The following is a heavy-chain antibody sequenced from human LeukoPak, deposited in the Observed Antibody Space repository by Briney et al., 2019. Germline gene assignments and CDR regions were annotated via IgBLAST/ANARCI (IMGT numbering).Heavy chain of an antibody. CDR2: FTRIGRI. CDR1: GGSFSDYY. CDR3: AGIYGDDSDFDN. Sequence: SETLSLTCAVYGGSFSDYYWSWIRQPPGKGLEWIGEFTRIGRINYNPSLKSRITISVDTSKNQFSLKLSSVTAADTAVYYCAGIYGDDSDFDNWGQGTLVTVS. D-gene: IGHD4-17*01. J-gene: IGHJ4*02. V-gene: IGHV4-34*01.